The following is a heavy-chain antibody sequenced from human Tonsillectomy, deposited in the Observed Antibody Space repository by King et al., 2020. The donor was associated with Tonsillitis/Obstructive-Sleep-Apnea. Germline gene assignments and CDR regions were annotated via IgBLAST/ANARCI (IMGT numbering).Heavy chain of an antibody. CDR1: GFTFSTYW. D-gene: IGHD6-19*01. CDR2: IRQDGSGK. J-gene: IGHJ4*02. Sequence: VQLVESGGGLVQPGGSLRLSCAASGFTFSTYWMSWVRQAPGKGREGVAKIRQDGSGKNYVDSVKGRLTISRDKAKNSLYLQMNSLRAEDTAVYYCARVRGSGCLDYWGQGTLVTVSS. V-gene: IGHV3-7*04. CDR3: ARVRGSGCLDY.